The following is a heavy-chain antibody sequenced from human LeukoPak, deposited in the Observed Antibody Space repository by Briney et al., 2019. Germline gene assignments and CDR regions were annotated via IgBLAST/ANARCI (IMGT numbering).Heavy chain of an antibody. CDR1: GFTFSSYG. J-gene: IGHJ4*02. D-gene: IGHD1-26*01. V-gene: IGHV3-7*01. CDR3: ARDSFVVGAVDY. Sequence: GGSLRLSCAASGFTFSSYGMHWVRQAPGKGLEWVANIKQDGSEKYYVDSVKGRFTISRDNAKNSLYLQMNSLRAEDTAVYYCARDSFVVGAVDYWGQGTLVTVSS. CDR2: IKQDGSEK.